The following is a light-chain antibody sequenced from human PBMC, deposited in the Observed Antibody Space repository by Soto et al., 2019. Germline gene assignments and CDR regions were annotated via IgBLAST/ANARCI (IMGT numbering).Light chain of an antibody. V-gene: IGKV1-5*03. CDR2: KAS. CDR3: QQYSSYCT. CDR1: QSISTW. J-gene: IGKJ1*01. Sequence: QLTQSSSTLPSSVSGSCSITFRASQSISTWLAWYQQKPGKAPNLLIYKASYLASGVPSRFSGGGSGTEFTLTISSLQPDDFATYYGQQYSSYCTFGQGTKVDIK.